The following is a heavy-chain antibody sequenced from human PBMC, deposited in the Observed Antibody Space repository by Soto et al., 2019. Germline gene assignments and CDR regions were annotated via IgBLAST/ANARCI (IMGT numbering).Heavy chain of an antibody. J-gene: IGHJ6*02. CDR3: ATQGFGTLHGLVDV. D-gene: IGHD1-7*01. Sequence: SETLSLTCPVSGGSITSITNHYCSWIRQPPGKGLEWIGYISYSGHTSYNPSLKSRVILSVDTSKNQVSLNLASVTAADTAVYYCATQGFGTLHGLVDVWGQGTTVNVS. CDR1: GGSITSITNHY. CDR2: ISYSGHT. V-gene: IGHV4-59*08.